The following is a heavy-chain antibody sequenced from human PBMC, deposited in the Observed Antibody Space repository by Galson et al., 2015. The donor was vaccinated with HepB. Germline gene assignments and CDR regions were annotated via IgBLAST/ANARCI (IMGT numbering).Heavy chain of an antibody. V-gene: IGHV3-21*01. D-gene: IGHD3-22*01. CDR3: ARDSLNYYDSSGYHDY. Sequence: SLRLSCAASGFTFSSYSMNWVRQAPGKGLEWVSSISSSSSYIYYADSVKGRFTISRDNAKNSLYLQMNSLRAEDTAVYYCARDSLNYYDSSGYHDYWGQGTLVTVSS. J-gene: IGHJ4*02. CDR2: ISSSSSYI. CDR1: GFTFSSYS.